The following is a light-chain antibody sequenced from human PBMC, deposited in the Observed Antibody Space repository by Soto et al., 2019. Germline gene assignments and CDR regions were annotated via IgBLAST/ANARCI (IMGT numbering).Light chain of an antibody. V-gene: IGLV2-8*01. CDR3: SSYAGRNNLGV. J-gene: IGLJ3*02. Sequence: QSVLTQPPSASGSPGQSVTISCTGTSSDVGAYNYVSWYQQHPGKAPKLIIYDVNKRPSGVPDRFSGSKSGNAASLTVSGLQAEDEADYYCSSYAGRNNLGVFGGGTKLTVL. CDR1: SSDVGAYNY. CDR2: DVN.